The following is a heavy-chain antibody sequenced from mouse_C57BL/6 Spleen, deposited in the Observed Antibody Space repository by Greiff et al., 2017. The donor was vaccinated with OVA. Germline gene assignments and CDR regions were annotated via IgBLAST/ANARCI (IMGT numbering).Heavy chain of an antibody. V-gene: IGHV1-54*01. J-gene: IGHJ1*03. CDR2: INPGSGGT. Sequence: VQLQESGAELVRPGTSVKVSCKASGYTFTNYLIAWVKQRPGQGLEWIGVINPGSGGTHYHEQFKGKATLTADNSSSTAYMQLSSLTSEDSAVDVCARFGDSYIDWYFDVWGTGTTVTVSS. CDR3: ARFGDSYIDWYFDV. CDR1: GYTFTNYL. D-gene: IGHD2-12*01.